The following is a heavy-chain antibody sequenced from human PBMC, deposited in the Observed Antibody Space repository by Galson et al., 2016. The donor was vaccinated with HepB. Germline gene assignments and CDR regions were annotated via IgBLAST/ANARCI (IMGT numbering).Heavy chain of an antibody. V-gene: IGHV3-9*01. J-gene: IGHJ4*02. D-gene: IGHD6-6*01. CDR3: AKGRMRYSSWSDIDY. CDR1: GFTFGGYG. Sequence: SLRLSCAASGFTFGGYGMHWVRQVSGRGLEWVSGVTWNSENIGYADSVKGRFTISRDNANNSLYLQMNSLRAEDTALYYCAKGRMRYSSWSDIDYWGQGTLVAVAS. CDR2: VTWNSENI.